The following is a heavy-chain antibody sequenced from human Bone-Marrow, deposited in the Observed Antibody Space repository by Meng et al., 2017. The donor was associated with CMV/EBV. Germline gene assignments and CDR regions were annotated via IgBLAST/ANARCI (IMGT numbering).Heavy chain of an antibody. CDR2: IKQDGSEK. Sequence: GESLKISCAASGFTFSSYWMSWVRQAPGKGLEWVANIKQDGSEKYYVDSVKGRFTISRDNAKNSLYLQMNSLRAEDTAVYYCARVGSCRCAFDIWGQGTMVTVS. J-gene: IGHJ3*02. V-gene: IGHV3-7*01. CDR3: ARVGSCRCAFDI. CDR1: GFTFSSYW. D-gene: IGHD3-16*02.